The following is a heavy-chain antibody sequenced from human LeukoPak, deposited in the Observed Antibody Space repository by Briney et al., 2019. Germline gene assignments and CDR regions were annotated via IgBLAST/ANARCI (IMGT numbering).Heavy chain of an antibody. CDR2: IYYSGST. V-gene: IGHV4-39*01. CDR1: GGSISSSSYY. D-gene: IGHD2-2*01. J-gene: IGHJ4*02. CDR3: ASPGVQYCSSSSCYYFDY. Sequence: SETLSLTCTVSGGSISSSSYYWGWIRQPPGKGLEWIGSIYYSGSTYYNPYLKSRVTISVDTSKNQFSLKLSSVTAADTAVYYCASPGVQYCSSSSCYYFDYWGQGTLVTVSS.